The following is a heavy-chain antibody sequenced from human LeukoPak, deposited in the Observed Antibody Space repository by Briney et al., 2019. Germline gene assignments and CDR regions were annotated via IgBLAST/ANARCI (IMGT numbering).Heavy chain of an antibody. D-gene: IGHD2-15*01. CDR1: GGSISSYY. CDR2: IYYSGST. CDR3: AREGGELLTFDY. J-gene: IGHJ4*02. V-gene: IGHV4-59*01. Sequence: SETLSLTCTVSGGSISSYYWSWIRQPPGKGLEWIGYIYYSGSTNYNPSLKSRVTISVDTFKNQFSLKLSSVTAADTAVYYCAREGGELLTFDYWGQGTLVTVSS.